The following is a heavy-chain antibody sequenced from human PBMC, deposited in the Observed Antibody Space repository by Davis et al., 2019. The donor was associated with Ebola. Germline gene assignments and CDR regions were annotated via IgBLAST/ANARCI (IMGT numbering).Heavy chain of an antibody. CDR2: IWYDGSNK. CDR3: AKADCGGDCLDY. J-gene: IGHJ4*02. CDR1: GFTFSSYG. Sequence: GESLKISCAASGFTFSSYGMHWVRRAPGKGLEWVAVIWYDGSNKYYADSVKGRFTISRDNSKNTLYLQMNSLRAEDTAVYYCAKADCGGDCLDYWGQGTLVTVSS. V-gene: IGHV3-33*06. D-gene: IGHD2-21*01.